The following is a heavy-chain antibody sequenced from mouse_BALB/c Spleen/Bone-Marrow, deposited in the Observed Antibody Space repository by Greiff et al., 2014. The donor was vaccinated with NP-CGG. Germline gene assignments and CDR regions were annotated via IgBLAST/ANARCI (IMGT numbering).Heavy chain of an antibody. D-gene: IGHD1-1*01. CDR3: ARVRDHYGLYYFDY. Sequence: VQLQQSGPGLVAPSQSLSITCTVSGFSLTSYGVHWVRQPPGKGLEWLGVIWAGGSTNYNSALMSRLSISKDNSKSQVFLKMNSLQTDDTAMYYRARVRDHYGLYYFDYWGQGTTLTVSS. CDR2: IWAGGST. V-gene: IGHV2-9*02. J-gene: IGHJ2*01. CDR1: GFSLTSYG.